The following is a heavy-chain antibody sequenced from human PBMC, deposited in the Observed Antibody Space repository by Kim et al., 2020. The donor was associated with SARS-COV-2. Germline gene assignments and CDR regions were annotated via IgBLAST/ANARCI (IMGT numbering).Heavy chain of an antibody. Sequence: TNYAQKLQGRVTMTTDTSTSTAYMELGSLRSDDTAVYYCASSFGVVSLAYWGQGTLVTVSS. CDR3: ASSFGVVSLAY. D-gene: IGHD3-3*01. CDR2: T. J-gene: IGHJ4*02. V-gene: IGHV1-18*01.